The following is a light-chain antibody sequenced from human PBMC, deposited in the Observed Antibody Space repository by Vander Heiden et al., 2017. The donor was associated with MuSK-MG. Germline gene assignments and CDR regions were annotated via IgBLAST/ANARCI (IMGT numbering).Light chain of an antibody. J-gene: IGLJ3*02. Sequence: SYELTQPPSVSVSPGQTASITCSGDKLGDKYACWYQQKPGQSPVLVIYQDSKRPSRIPERFSGSNSGTTATLTISGTQARDEDEYYCQAWDSSTGVFGGGTKLTVL. CDR3: QAWDSSTGV. V-gene: IGLV3-1*01. CDR2: QDS. CDR1: KLGDKY.